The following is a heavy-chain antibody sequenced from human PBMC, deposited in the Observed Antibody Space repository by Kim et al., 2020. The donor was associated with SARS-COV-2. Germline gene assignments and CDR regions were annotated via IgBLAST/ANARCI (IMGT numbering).Heavy chain of an antibody. D-gene: IGHD1-26*01. CDR3: ARRDSGTYYAGAFDI. Sequence: AGSVEGRFTISRDNSKNTVYLQMNSVRPEDKALYYCARRDSGTYYAGAFDIWGQGTTVIVSS. J-gene: IGHJ3*02. V-gene: IGHV3-53*01.